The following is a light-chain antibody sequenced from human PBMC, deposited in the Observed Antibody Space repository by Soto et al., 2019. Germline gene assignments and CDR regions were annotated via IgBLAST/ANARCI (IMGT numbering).Light chain of an antibody. CDR3: QPYDSSLSGWV. J-gene: IGLJ3*02. CDR1: NSNIGAGYD. V-gene: IGLV1-40*01. Sequence: QSVLTQPPSVSGAPGQRVTISCTGYNSNIGAGYDVHWYQQLPGTAPKLLSYGNSNRPSGVPDRFSASKSGTSASLAITGLQAEDEADYYCQPYDSSLSGWVFGGGTKVTVL. CDR2: GNS.